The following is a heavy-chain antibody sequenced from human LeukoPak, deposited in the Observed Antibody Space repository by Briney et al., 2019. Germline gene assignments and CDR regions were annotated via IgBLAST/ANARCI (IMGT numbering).Heavy chain of an antibody. J-gene: IGHJ4*02. D-gene: IGHD3-10*01. CDR2: INPNSGGT. CDR1: GYTFTGYY. Sequence: ASVKVSCKASGYTFTGYYMHWVRQAPGQGLEWMGWINPNSGGTNYAQKFQGRVTMTRDTSISTAYMELSRLRSDDTAVYYCARALDHYYGSGSYYWGQGTLVTVSS. CDR3: ARALDHYYGSGSYY. V-gene: IGHV1-2*02.